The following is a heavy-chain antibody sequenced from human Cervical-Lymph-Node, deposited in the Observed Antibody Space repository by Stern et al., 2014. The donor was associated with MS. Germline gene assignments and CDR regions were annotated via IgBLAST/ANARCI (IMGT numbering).Heavy chain of an antibody. J-gene: IGHJ1*01. CDR2: IWNDGGNK. CDR3: AREGGNTAEYFQH. CDR1: GFTFSSSG. V-gene: IGHV3-33*01. D-gene: IGHD4-23*01. Sequence: VQLVESGGGVVQPGRSLRLSCAASGFTFSSSGMNWVRQAPGKGLEWVGIIWNDGGNKNSVDSAKGRFTPSRDNSKNTLYLQMNSLRAEDTAVYYCAREGGNTAEYFQHWGQGTLVTVSS.